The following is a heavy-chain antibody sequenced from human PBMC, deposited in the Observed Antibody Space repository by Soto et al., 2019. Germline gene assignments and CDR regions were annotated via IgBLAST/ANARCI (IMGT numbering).Heavy chain of an antibody. CDR1: GGSISSYY. CDR2: IYYSGST. V-gene: IGHV4-59*01. Sequence: SETLSLTCTVSGGSISSYYWSWIRQPPGKGLEWIGYIYYSGSTNYTPPLKSRVTISLDKSKSQFSLRLISVTAADTAVYYCTREQSDDNYFDPWGQGTLVTVSS. J-gene: IGHJ5*02. D-gene: IGHD6-19*01. CDR3: TREQSDDNYFDP.